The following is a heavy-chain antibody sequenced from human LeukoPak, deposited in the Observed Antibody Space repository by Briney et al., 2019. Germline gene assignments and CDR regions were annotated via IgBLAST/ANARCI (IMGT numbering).Heavy chain of an antibody. D-gene: IGHD3-10*01. CDR1: KFTFVNYA. CDR2: ISGSGDAT. CDR3: ARAFYYDSGSYYGHFDY. J-gene: IGHJ4*02. Sequence: PGGSLRLPRAASKFTFVNYAMSWVRQAPGKGLEWVSTISGSGDATYYADSVKSRFTISRDNSKSTLYLQMNSLRAEDTALYYCARAFYYDSGSYYGHFDYWGRGTLVTVSS. V-gene: IGHV3-23*01.